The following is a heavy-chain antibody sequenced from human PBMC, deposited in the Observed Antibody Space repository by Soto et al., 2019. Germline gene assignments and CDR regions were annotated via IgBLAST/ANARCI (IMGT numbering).Heavy chain of an antibody. Sequence: ASVKVSCKVSGYTLTELSMHWVRQAPGKGLEWMGGFDPEDGETIYAQKFQGRVTMTGDTSTSTVYMELSSLRSEDTAVYYCASSHRPYCSSTSCLGNWFDPWGQRTLVTVSS. CDR3: ASSHRPYCSSTSCLGNWFDP. J-gene: IGHJ5*02. D-gene: IGHD2-2*01. CDR2: FDPEDGET. CDR1: GYTLTELS. V-gene: IGHV1-24*01.